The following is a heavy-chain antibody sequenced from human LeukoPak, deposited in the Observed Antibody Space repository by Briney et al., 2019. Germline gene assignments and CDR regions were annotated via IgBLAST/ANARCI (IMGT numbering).Heavy chain of an antibody. V-gene: IGHV1-18*01. Sequence: ASVKVSCKASGYTFTSYGISWVRQAPGQGLEWMAWISAYNGNTNYAQKLQGRVTMTEDTSTDTAYMELSSLRSEDTAVYYCATWSCSGGSCYSGLRDYWGQGTLVTVSS. D-gene: IGHD2-15*01. CDR1: GYTFTSYG. CDR2: ISAYNGNT. J-gene: IGHJ4*02. CDR3: ATWSCSGGSCYSGLRDY.